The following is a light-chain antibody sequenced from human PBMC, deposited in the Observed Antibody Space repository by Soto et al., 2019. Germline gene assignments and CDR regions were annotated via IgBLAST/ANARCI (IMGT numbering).Light chain of an antibody. CDR2: DAS. CDR1: QSISRV. Sequence: EVVLTQSPATLSLSPGERATLSCRASQSISRVLVWYQQKPGQAPRLLIYDASTRATGVPDRFSGSGSGTDFTLTISSLEPEDFTVYYCQQRQNWPPITFGQGTRLEIK. J-gene: IGKJ5*01. V-gene: IGKV3-11*01. CDR3: QQRQNWPPIT.